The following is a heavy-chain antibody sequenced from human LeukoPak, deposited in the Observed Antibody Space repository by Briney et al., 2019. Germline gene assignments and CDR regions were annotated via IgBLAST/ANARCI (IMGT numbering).Heavy chain of an antibody. CDR1: GGSISSGSYY. CDR2: IYTSGST. D-gene: IGHD3-10*01. CDR3: ARSPMVQYFDY. J-gene: IGHJ4*02. V-gene: IGHV4-61*02. Sequence: PSETLSLTCTVSGGSISSGSYYWSWIRQPAGKGLEWIVRIYTSGSTNYNPSLKSRVTISVDTAKNQFSLKLSSVTAADTAVYYCARSPMVQYFDYWGQGTLVTVSS.